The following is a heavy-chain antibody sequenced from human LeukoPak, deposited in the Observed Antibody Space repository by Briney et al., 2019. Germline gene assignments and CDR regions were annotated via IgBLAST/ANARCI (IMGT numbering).Heavy chain of an antibody. J-gene: IGHJ4*02. V-gene: IGHV1-2*02. CDR1: GYTFTGYF. D-gene: IGHD5-18*01. CDR3: ARRARGYSYGGFGY. CDR2: INPNSGGA. Sequence: ASVKVSCKASGYTFTGYFMNWVRQAPGQGLEWMGWINPNSGGANYAQKFQGRVTMTRDTSISTAYMELSRLRSDDTAVYYCARRARGYSYGGFGYWGQGTLVTVSS.